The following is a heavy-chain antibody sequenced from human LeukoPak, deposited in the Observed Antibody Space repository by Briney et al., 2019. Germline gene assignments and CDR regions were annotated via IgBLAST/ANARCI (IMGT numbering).Heavy chain of an antibody. CDR2: INPNSGGT. CDR3: ARRGYYYDSSGYSDPFDL. D-gene: IGHD3-22*01. CDR1: GYTFTGYY. J-gene: IGHJ3*01. V-gene: IGHV1-2*02. Sequence: ASVKVSCKASGYTFTGYYMHWVRQAPGQGLEWMGWINPNSGGTNYAQKFQGRVTMTRDTSISTAYMELSRLRSDDTAVYYCARRGYYYDSSGYSDPFDLWGQGTMVTVSS.